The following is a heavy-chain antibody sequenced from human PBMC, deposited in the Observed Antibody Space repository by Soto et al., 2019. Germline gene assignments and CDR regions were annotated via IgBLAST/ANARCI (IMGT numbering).Heavy chain of an antibody. D-gene: IGHD6-19*01. J-gene: IGHJ4*02. CDR3: ARGLITGSHYSGGWYYFAS. V-gene: IGHV4-39*01. CDR2: IHYTGST. CDR1: GDSISSSGYY. Sequence: SETLSLTCTVSGDSISSSGYYWGWIRQAPGKALEGIGTIHYTGSTYYNPSLQSRVTISVDTSKNQFSLKLSSVTAADTAVYYCARGLITGSHYSGGWYYFASWGQGTQVTVSS.